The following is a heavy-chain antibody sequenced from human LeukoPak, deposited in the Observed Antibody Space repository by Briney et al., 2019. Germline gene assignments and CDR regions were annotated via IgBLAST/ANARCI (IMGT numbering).Heavy chain of an antibody. J-gene: IGHJ4*02. D-gene: IGHD4-17*01. CDR3: ARRDYGDYPFDY. Sequence: PGGSLRLSCAASGFTFSSYTMNWVRQAPGKGLEWVSVIYSGGSTYYADSVKGRFTISRDNSKNTLYLRMNSLRAEDTAVYYCARRDYGDYPFDYWGQGTLVTVSS. V-gene: IGHV3-66*04. CDR2: IYSGGST. CDR1: GFTFSSYT.